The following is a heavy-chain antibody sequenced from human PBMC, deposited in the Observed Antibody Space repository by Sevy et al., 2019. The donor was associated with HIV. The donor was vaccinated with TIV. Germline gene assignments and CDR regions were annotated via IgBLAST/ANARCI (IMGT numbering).Heavy chain of an antibody. D-gene: IGHD3-9*01. CDR2: ISAHTGNT. Sequence: ASVKVSCKASGYTFSSYGLNWVRQAPGQGLEWMGGISAHTGNTNYAPKLQGRVTLTTDTSTSTAYMELRSLRSDDTAVYYCAKGQGDYDILTGYYNCWFDPWGQGTLVTVS. CDR1: GYTFSSYG. CDR3: AKGQGDYDILTGYYNCWFDP. V-gene: IGHV1-18*01. J-gene: IGHJ5*02.